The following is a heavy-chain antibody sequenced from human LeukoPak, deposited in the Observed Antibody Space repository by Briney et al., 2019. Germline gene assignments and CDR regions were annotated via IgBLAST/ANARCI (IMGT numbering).Heavy chain of an antibody. CDR1: GGTFSTYA. CDR3: ARAPNDFGDYPFDA. V-gene: IGHV1-69*06. Sequence: GSSVKVSCKASGGTFSTYAINWVRPAPGQGLEGMGRIIPFYGTTDFAQKLQDRVTFTADRSTSTTYMDLISLTSEHTAVYYCARAPNDFGDYPFDAWGQGTLVTVSS. CDR2: IIPFYGTT. J-gene: IGHJ5*02. D-gene: IGHD4-17*01.